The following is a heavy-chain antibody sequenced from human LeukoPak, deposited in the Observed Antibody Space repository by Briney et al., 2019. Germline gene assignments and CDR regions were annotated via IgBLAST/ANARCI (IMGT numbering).Heavy chain of an antibody. J-gene: IGHJ5*02. Sequence: ASVKVSCKASGYTFTSYAISWVRQAPGQGLEWMGGIIPIFGTANYAQKFQGRVTITADKSTSTAYMELSSLRSEDTAVYYCARDPNVVVVAATPRSSWFDPWGQGTLVTVSS. CDR2: IIPIFGTA. V-gene: IGHV1-69*06. CDR1: GYTFTSYA. D-gene: IGHD2-15*01. CDR3: ARDPNVVVVAATPRSSWFDP.